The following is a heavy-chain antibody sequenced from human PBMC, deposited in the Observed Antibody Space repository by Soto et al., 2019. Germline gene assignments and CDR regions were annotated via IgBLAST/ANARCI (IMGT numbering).Heavy chain of an antibody. Sequence: EVQLLESGGGFIHPGGSLRLSCAASGFSFSSFAMNWVRQAQGKGLEWVSLISGSADSTFYADSVKGRFTISRDNSKSTLYLQINSLRAEDTAVYYCAKTRGAMIYAISVYGMDVWGQGTTVTVSS. CDR3: AKTRGAMIYAISVYGMDV. D-gene: IGHD2-8*01. CDR2: ISGSADST. V-gene: IGHV3-23*01. J-gene: IGHJ6*02. CDR1: GFSFSSFA.